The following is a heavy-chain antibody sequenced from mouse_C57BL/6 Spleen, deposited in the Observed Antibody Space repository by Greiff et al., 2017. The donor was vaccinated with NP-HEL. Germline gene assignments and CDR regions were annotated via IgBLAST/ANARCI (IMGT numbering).Heavy chain of an antibody. V-gene: IGHV5-4*01. D-gene: IGHD1-1*01. J-gene: IGHJ3*01. CDR3: ARDYGSSYGFAY. CDR1: GFTFSSYA. Sequence: EVKLVESGGGLVKPGGSLKLSCAASGFTFSSYAMSWVRQTPEKRLEWVATISDGGSYTSYPDNVKGRFTISRDNAKNNLYLQMSHLKSEDTAMYYCARDYGSSYGFAYWGQGTLVTVSA. CDR2: ISDGGSYT.